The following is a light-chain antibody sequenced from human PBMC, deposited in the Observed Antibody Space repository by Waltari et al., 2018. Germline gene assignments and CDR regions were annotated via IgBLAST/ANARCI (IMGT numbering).Light chain of an antibody. J-gene: IGKJ1*01. CDR3: QQYYDYPGT. Sequence: ALRMTQSPSSISASTGNTITISCRASQGIRTYLAWYQQKPGTAPKLLMYATSTLQTGVPSRFSGGGSGTDFTLTISRLQSDDFAIYYCQQYYDYPGTFGQGTKVEVK. V-gene: IGKV1-8*01. CDR2: ATS. CDR1: QGIRTY.